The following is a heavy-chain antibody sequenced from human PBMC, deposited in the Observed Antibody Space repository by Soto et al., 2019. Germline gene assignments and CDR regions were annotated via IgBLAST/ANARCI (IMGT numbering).Heavy chain of an antibody. Sequence: SQTLSLTCAIAGDSVSSDITSWNWIRQSPSRGLEWLGRTYYRSKWFHDYAASVKSRITINPDTSKNQFSLELNSMTPEDTAVYYCARGNALDVWGQGTVVTVSS. CDR2: TYYRSKWFH. J-gene: IGHJ3*01. CDR1: GDSVSSDITS. CDR3: ARGNALDV. D-gene: IGHD3-10*01. V-gene: IGHV6-1*01.